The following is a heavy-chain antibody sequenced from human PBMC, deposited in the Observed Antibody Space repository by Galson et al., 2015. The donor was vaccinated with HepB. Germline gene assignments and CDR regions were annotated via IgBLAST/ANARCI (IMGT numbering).Heavy chain of an antibody. Sequence: SLRLSCAASGFTFSSYWMSWVRQAPGKGLEWVANIKQDGSEKCYVDSVKGRFTISRDNAKNSLYLQMNSLRAEDTAVYYCARGSVGATDYFDYWGQGTLVTVSS. J-gene: IGHJ4*02. D-gene: IGHD1-26*01. CDR1: GFTFSSYW. V-gene: IGHV3-7*03. CDR3: ARGSVGATDYFDY. CDR2: IKQDGSEK.